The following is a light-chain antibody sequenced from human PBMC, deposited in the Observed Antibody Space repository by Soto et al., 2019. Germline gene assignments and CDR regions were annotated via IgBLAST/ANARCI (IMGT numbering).Light chain of an antibody. CDR3: QQYNNWPPVT. Sequence: EIVMTQSPATLSVSPGERATLSCRASQSVSSNLAWYQQKPGQAPRLLIYGASTRATDIPARFSGSGSGTEFTLTISSLRSEDFALYYCQQYNNWPPVTFGQGTKLEIK. CDR2: GAS. J-gene: IGKJ2*01. V-gene: IGKV3-15*01. CDR1: QSVSSN.